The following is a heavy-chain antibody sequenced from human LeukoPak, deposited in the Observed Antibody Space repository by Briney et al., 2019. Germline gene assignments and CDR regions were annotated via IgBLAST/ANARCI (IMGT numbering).Heavy chain of an antibody. CDR1: GFAFSDSY. V-gene: IGHV3-11*01. CDR3: ARGKYSFDY. Sequence: GGSLRLSCAASGFAFSDSYMSWIRQAPGKGLEYISYISSSGSTIYYADSVKGRFTLSRDNAKNSLSLEMNSLRAEDTAVYYCARGKYSFDYWGQGTLVTVSS. J-gene: IGHJ4*02. CDR2: ISSSGSTI.